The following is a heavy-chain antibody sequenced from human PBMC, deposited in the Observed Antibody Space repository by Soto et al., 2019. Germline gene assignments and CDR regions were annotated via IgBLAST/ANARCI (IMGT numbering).Heavy chain of an antibody. CDR2: IKQDGSEK. V-gene: IGHV3-7*01. Sequence: EVQLVESGGGLVQPGGSLRLSCAGSGFIFGNFWMTWVRQAPGKGLEWVANIKQDGSEKYYVDSVKGRFTISRDNVKNSLHLQMNSLRSEDTAVYYCARGTGGATSSGKDQFDYWGQGTLVPVSS. CDR3: ARGTGGATSSGKDQFDY. CDR1: GFIFGNFW. D-gene: IGHD1-26*01. J-gene: IGHJ4*02.